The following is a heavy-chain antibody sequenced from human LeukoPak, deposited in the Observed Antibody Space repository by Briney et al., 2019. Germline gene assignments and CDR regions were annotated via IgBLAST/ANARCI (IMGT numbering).Heavy chain of an antibody. CDR3: ARGLQQLVYYYYGMDV. Sequence: GSSVKVSCKASGGTFSSYTISWVRQAPGQGLEWMGRIIPILGIANYAQKFQGRVTITADKSTSTAYMELSSLRSGDTAVYYCARGLQQLVYYYYGMDVWGQGTTVTVSS. D-gene: IGHD6-13*01. CDR2: IIPILGIA. CDR1: GGTFSSYT. J-gene: IGHJ6*02. V-gene: IGHV1-69*02.